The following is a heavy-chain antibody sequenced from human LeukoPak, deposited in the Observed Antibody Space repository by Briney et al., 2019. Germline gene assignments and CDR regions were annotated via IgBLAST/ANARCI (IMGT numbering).Heavy chain of an antibody. J-gene: IGHJ4*02. D-gene: IGHD3-3*01. Sequence: GASVKVSCKVCGYTLTELSMHWVRQAPGKGLEWMGGFDPEDGETIYAQKFQGRVTMTEDTSTDTAYMELSSLRSEDTAVYYCATDHPNYDFWSGRSSLFDYWGQGTLVTVSS. CDR2: FDPEDGET. V-gene: IGHV1-24*01. CDR3: ATDHPNYDFWSGRSSLFDY. CDR1: GYTLTELS.